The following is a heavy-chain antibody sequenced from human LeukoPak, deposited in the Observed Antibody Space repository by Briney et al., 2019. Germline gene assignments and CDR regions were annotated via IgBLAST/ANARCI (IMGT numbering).Heavy chain of an antibody. CDR1: GDSIRSYY. V-gene: IGHV4-59*01. Sequence: SETLSLTCTVSGDSIRSYYWSWIRQSPGKGLEWIGYIYYSGSTNYNPSLKGRITISVDRSKNQFSLKLSSVTAADTAVYYCARSGSWGAFDIWGQGTMVTVSS. CDR3: ARSGSWGAFDI. J-gene: IGHJ3*02. D-gene: IGHD7-27*01. CDR2: IYYSGST.